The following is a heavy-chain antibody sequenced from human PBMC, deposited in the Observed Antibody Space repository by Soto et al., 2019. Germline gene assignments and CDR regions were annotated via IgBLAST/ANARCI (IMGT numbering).Heavy chain of an antibody. CDR3: AARDPADYYDSSGYYSDY. D-gene: IGHD3-22*01. J-gene: IGHJ4*02. CDR2: IYHSGST. V-gene: IGHV4-4*02. CDR1: GGSISSSNW. Sequence: QVQLQESGPGLVKPSGTLSLTCAVSGGSISSSNWWSWVRQPPGKGLEWIGEIYHSGSTNYNPSLKSRVTISVDKSKNLFSLKLSSVTAADTAVYYCAARDPADYYDSSGYYSDYWGQGTLVTVSS.